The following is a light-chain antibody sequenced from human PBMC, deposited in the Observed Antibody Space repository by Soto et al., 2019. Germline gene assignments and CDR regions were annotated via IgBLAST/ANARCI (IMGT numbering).Light chain of an antibody. CDR1: QPTSNH. Sequence: EIVLTQSPATLSLSPVESATLSCRASQPTSNHLAWYQQKPGQAPRLLIYDASKRATGIPARFSGSGSGTDVTLTISSLEPEDFAVYYSQQRNSWPPLFTFGPGTTVDTK. CDR3: QQRNSWPPLFT. CDR2: DAS. J-gene: IGKJ3*01. V-gene: IGKV3-11*01.